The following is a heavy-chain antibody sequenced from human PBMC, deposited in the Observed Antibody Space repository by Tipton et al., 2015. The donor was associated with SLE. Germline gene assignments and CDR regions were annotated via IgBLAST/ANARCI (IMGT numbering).Heavy chain of an antibody. CDR2: INPSGGST. CDR1: GYTFTSYH. V-gene: IGHV1-46*01. J-gene: IGHJ6*02. CDR3: ARVLDV. Sequence: QLVQSGAEVKKPGASVKVSCKASGYTFTSYHLHWVRHAPGQGLEWMGLINPSGGSTTFAQKFQGRVTMTRDTSTSTVYMELSSLRSEDTAVYYCARVLDVWGQGTTVTVSS.